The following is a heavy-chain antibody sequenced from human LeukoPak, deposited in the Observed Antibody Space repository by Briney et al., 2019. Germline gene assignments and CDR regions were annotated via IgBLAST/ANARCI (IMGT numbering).Heavy chain of an antibody. CDR1: GGSISSGGYY. V-gene: IGHV4-30-2*01. CDR2: IYHSGST. CDR3: AKDSDSPNYDWEAVGAFDI. D-gene: IGHD3-22*01. J-gene: IGHJ3*02. Sequence: SETLSLTCTVSGGSISSGGYYWSWIRQPPGKGLEWIGYIYHSGSTSYSPSLKSRVTISVDRSKNQFSLKLSSVTAADTAVYYCAKDSDSPNYDWEAVGAFDIWGQGTMVTVSS.